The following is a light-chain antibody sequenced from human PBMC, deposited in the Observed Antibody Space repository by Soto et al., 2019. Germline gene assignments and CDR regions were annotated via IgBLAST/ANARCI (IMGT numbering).Light chain of an antibody. J-gene: IGKJ1*01. Sequence: EIVLTQSPGTLSLSPGERATLSCRASQSVSSSYLAWYQQKPGQAPRLLIYGASSMATGIPDRFSDSGSGTDLTLSISRMEPEDRAVYYCHQYGSSHGTFVQRTKVEIK. CDR3: HQYGSSHGT. CDR1: QSVSSSY. CDR2: GAS. V-gene: IGKV3-20*01.